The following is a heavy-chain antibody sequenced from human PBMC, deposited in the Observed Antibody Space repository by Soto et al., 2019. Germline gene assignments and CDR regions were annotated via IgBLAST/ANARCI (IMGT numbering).Heavy chain of an antibody. CDR2: IYRTGST. CDR1: GASFTSNDW. CDR3: ASRDPGTSVDY. J-gene: IGHJ4*02. Sequence: QVQLKESGPGLVKPSGTLSLTAAVSGASFTSNDWWTWVRQPPVRALEWIGEIYRTGSTNYNPSLKNRVTIPLDKSENQFSLKVYSLTAADTAVYYCASRDPGTSVDYWGQGTLVTVSS. D-gene: IGHD1-7*01. V-gene: IGHV4-4*02.